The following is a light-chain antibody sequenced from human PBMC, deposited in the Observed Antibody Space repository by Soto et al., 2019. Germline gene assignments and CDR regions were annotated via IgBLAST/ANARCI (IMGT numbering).Light chain of an antibody. CDR3: LQYNNWPLT. J-gene: IGKJ1*01. CDR1: QSVSSN. Sequence: EIVMTQSPATLSVSPGERATLSCRASQSVSSNLAWYQQTPGQAPRLLIYGASTRATGIPARFSGSGSGTEFTLTISSLQSEDFVVYYCLQYNNWPLTFGQGTKVEIK. CDR2: GAS. V-gene: IGKV3-15*01.